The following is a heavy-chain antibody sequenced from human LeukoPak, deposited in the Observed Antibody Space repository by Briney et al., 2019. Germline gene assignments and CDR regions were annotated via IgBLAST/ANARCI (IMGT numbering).Heavy chain of an antibody. CDR1: GYTFTSYA. Sequence: ASVKVSCKASGYTFTSYAMNWVRQAPGQGLEWMGWINTNTGNPTYAQGFTGQFVFSLDTYVSTAYLQISSLKAEDTAVYYCARATSQSRIAVAVYYFDYWGQGTLVTVSS. J-gene: IGHJ4*02. CDR3: ARATSQSRIAVAVYYFDY. D-gene: IGHD6-19*01. CDR2: INTNTGNP. V-gene: IGHV7-4-1*02.